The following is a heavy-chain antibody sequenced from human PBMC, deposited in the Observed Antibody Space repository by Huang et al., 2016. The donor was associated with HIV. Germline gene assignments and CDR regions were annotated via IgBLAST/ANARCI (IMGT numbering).Heavy chain of an antibody. CDR1: GGTFSSYA. CDR3: ARARGYYDSSVSYYFDY. V-gene: IGHV1-69*13. D-gene: IGHD3-22*01. Sequence: QVQLVQSGAEVKKPGSSVKVSCKASGGTFSSYAISWVRQAPGQVLECMGGIIPIFGTANYAQKFQGRVTITADESTSTAYMELSSLRSEDTAVYYCARARGYYDSSVSYYFDYWGQGTLVTVSS. CDR2: IIPIFGTA. J-gene: IGHJ4*02.